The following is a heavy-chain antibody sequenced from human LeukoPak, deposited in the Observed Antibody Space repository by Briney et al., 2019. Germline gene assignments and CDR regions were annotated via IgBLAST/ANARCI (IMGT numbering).Heavy chain of an antibody. CDR2: ISAYNGNT. CDR3: ARSLVGATEGFFDY. J-gene: IGHJ4*02. V-gene: IGHV1-18*01. Sequence: GASVKVSCKASGYTFTSYGISWVRQAPGQGLEWMGWISAYNGNTNYAQKLQGRVTMTTDTSTGTAYMELRSLRSDDTAVYYCARSLVGATEGFFDYWGQGTLVTVSS. CDR1: GYTFTSYG. D-gene: IGHD1-26*01.